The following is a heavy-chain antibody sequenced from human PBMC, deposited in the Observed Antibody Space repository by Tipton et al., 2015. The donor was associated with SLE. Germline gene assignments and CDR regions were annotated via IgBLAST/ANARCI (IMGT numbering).Heavy chain of an antibody. D-gene: IGHD3-10*01. CDR3: ARSPLSMVRVSDAFDI. CDR2: IYHSGST. Sequence: TLSLTCTGSGGSIRSYYWSWIRQPPGKGLEWIGSIYHSGSTYYNPSLKSRVTISVDTSKNQFSLKLSSVTAADTAVYYCARSPLSMVRVSDAFDIWGQGTMVTVSS. J-gene: IGHJ3*02. CDR1: GGSIRSYY. V-gene: IGHV4-38-2*02.